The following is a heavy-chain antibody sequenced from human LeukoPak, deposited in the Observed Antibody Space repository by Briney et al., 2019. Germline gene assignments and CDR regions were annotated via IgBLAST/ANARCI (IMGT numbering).Heavy chain of an antibody. D-gene: IGHD3-22*01. V-gene: IGHV3-30*02. Sequence: GGSLRLSCAASGFTFSSYDMHWVRQAPGKGLEWVAFIRYDGSNKYYADSVKGRFTISRDNSKNTLYLQMNSLRAEDTAVYYCAKDLYYYDSSGSHYFDYWGQGTLVTVSS. CDR3: AKDLYYYDSSGSHYFDY. J-gene: IGHJ4*02. CDR1: GFTFSSYD. CDR2: IRYDGSNK.